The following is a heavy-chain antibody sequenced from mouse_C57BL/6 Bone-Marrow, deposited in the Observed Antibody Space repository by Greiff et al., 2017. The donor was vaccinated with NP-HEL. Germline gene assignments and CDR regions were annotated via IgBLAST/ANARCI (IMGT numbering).Heavy chain of an antibody. CDR2: IDPENGDP. J-gene: IGHJ3*01. Sequence: VHVKQSGAELVRPGASVKLSCTASGFNIKDDYMHWVKQRPEQGLEWIGWIDPENGDPEYASKFQGKATITADTSSNTAYLQLSSLTSEDTAVYYCTTGDYDLSWFAYWDQGTLVTVSA. D-gene: IGHD2-4*01. CDR1: GFNIKDDY. V-gene: IGHV14-4*01. CDR3: TTGDYDLSWFAY.